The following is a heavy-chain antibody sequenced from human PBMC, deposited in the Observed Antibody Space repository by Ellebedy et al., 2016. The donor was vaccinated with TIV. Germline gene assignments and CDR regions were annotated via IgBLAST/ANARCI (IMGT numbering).Heavy chain of an antibody. CDR3: ARGGLAATGTWLLAYDY. V-gene: IGHV1-3*01. D-gene: IGHD6-13*01. J-gene: IGHJ4*02. CDR1: GYIFTSYV. CDR2: INGGNGNT. Sequence: AASVKVSCKASGYIFTSYVIHWMRQAPGQRLEWMGWINGGNGNTKYSQKFQGRVTITRDTSASTAYMELNSLRSEDTAVYYCARGGLAATGTWLLAYDYWGQGTRVTVSS.